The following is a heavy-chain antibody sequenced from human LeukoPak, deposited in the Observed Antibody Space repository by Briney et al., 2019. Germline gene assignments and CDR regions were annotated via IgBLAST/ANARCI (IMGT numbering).Heavy chain of an antibody. D-gene: IGHD6-19*01. J-gene: IGHJ4*02. CDR2: IYPGDSDT. CDR1: GYKFNAYW. V-gene: IGHV5-51*01. CDR3: ATPQVSGWNFDY. Sequence: GESLKISCKGSGYKFNAYWIAWVRQMPGKGLEWMGSIYPGDSDTRYSPSFQGQVTISADKSITTAYLQWSSLEASDTAMYYCATPQVSGWNFDYWGQGTLVTVSS.